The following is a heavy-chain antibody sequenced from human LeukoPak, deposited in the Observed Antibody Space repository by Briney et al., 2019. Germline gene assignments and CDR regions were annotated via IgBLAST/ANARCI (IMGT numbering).Heavy chain of an antibody. CDR2: INHGGST. CDR3: ARGSPYYDFWSGYSVLFDY. CDR1: GGSFSGYY. Sequence: SETLSLTCAVYGGSFSGYYWSWIRQPPGKGLEWIGEINHGGSTNYNPSLKSRVTISVDTSKNQFSLKLSSVTAADTAVYYCARGSPYYDFWSGYSVLFDYWGQGTLVTVSS. J-gene: IGHJ4*02. D-gene: IGHD3-3*01. V-gene: IGHV4-34*01.